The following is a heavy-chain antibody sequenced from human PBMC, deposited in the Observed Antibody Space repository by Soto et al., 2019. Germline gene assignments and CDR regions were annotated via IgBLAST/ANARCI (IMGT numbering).Heavy chain of an antibody. CDR2: IWYDGSNK. D-gene: IGHD3-10*01. Sequence: QAQLVESGGGVVQPGRSLRLSCAASGFTFSSYGMHWVRQAPGKGLEWVAVIWYDGSNKYYADSVKGRFTISRDNSKNTLYLQMNSLRAEDTAVYYCARDRSMLWFGELPNGSYYFDYWGQGTLVTVSS. CDR1: GFTFSSYG. J-gene: IGHJ4*02. CDR3: ARDRSMLWFGELPNGSYYFDY. V-gene: IGHV3-33*01.